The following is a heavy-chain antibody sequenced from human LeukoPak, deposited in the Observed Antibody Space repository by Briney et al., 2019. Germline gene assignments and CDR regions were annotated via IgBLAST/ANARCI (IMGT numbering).Heavy chain of an antibody. J-gene: IGHJ4*02. V-gene: IGHV1-69*13. CDR2: IIPLKGTS. D-gene: IGHD3-9*01. CDR1: GGTFSSYA. CDR3: ATYDVLTGFEY. Sequence: EASLKVSCKASGGTFSSYAISWVRQAPGHGLEWMGGIIPLKGTSKLTQKLQDRATISADESTNTVYMEVRSLRSEDTALYYCATYDVLTGFEYWGQGTLVIVSS.